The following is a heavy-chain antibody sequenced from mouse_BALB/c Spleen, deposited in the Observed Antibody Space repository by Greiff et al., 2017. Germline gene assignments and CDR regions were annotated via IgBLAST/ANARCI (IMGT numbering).Heavy chain of an antibody. Sequence: EVKLEESGGGLVQPGGSLKLSCAASGFTFSSYTMSWVRQTPEKRLEWVAYISNGGGSTYYPDTVKGRFTISRDNAKNTLYLQMSSLKSEDTAMYYCARHAYGTYAMDYWGQGTSVTVSS. J-gene: IGHJ4*01. D-gene: IGHD2-1*01. CDR2: ISNGGGST. V-gene: IGHV5-12-2*01. CDR3: ARHAYGTYAMDY. CDR1: GFTFSSYT.